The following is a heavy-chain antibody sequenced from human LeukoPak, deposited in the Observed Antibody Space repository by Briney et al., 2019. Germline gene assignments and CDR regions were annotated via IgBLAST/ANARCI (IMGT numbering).Heavy chain of an antibody. CDR3: AAELRSGRACFDY. CDR1: GFTFTSSI. V-gene: IGHV1-58*02. CDR2: IVVGSGNT. J-gene: IGHJ4*02. Sequence: GASVKVSCKASGFTFTSSIMHWVRQARGQRPEWVGWIVVGSGNTNSAQNFQERVTITRDLSTSTAYMELSSLRSEDTAVYFCAAELRSGRACFDYWGQGTLVTVSS. D-gene: IGHD1-26*01.